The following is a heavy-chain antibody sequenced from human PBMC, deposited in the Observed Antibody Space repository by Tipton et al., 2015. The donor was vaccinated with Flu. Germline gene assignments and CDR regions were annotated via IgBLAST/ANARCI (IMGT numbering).Heavy chain of an antibody. V-gene: IGHV4-39*07. D-gene: IGHD5-12*01. CDR3: ARDGAYSGYVVF. Sequence: TLSLTCTVSGGSISSSSYYWGWIRQPPGKGLEWIRSMYYSGSTYYNPSLKSRVTILGDTSKNQFSLKLTSVTAADTAVYYCARDGAYSGYVVFWGQGTLANV. CDR2: MYYSGST. J-gene: IGHJ4*02. CDR1: GGSISSSSYY.